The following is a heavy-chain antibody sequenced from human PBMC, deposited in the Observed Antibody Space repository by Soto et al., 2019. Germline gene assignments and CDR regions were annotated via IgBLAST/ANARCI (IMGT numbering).Heavy chain of an antibody. CDR3: VRASSYLGSGFDP. Sequence: QVQLVQSGAEVKKPGSSVKVSCKASGGTFSSYAISWVRQAPGQGLEWMGGIIPSSGTANYASKFQGRVTSTADESTSTAYMEMSSVRSEDTAVYYCVRASSYLGSGFDPWGQGTLVTVSS. V-gene: IGHV1-69*01. CDR1: GGTFSSYA. D-gene: IGHD3-16*02. CDR2: IIPSSGTA. J-gene: IGHJ5*02.